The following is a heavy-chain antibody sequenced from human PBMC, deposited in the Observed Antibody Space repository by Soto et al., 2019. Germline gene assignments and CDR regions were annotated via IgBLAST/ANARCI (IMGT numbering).Heavy chain of an antibody. CDR3: ARLSIAAGIDY. V-gene: IGHV4-34*01. Sequence: QVQLQQWGAGLLKPSETLSLTCAVYGGSFSGYYWSWIRQPPGKGLEWIGEINHSGSTNYNPSLKSRVTISVDTSKNQFSLKLSSVTAADMAVYYCARLSIAAGIDYWGQGTLVTVSS. D-gene: IGHD6-13*01. J-gene: IGHJ4*02. CDR2: INHSGST. CDR1: GGSFSGYY.